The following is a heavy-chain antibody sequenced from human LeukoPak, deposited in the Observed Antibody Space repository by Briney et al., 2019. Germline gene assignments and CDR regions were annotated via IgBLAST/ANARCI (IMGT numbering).Heavy chain of an antibody. D-gene: IGHD2-21*01. CDR2: IIPIFGTA. Sequence: GASVKVSCKASGGTFSSYAISWVRQAPGQGLEWMGGIIPIFGTANYAQKFQGRVTITADESTSTAYMELSSLRSEDTAVYYCAREGWRGPPEMHNDDAFDIWGQGTMVTVSS. V-gene: IGHV1-69*13. CDR1: GGTFSSYA. CDR3: AREGWRGPPEMHNDDAFDI. J-gene: IGHJ3*02.